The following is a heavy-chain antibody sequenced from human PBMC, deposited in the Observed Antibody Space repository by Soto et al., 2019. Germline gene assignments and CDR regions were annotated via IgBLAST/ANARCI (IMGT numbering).Heavy chain of an antibody. CDR2: INPKSGGK. CDR3: ARDLAKGGGSAGFDY. V-gene: IGHV1-2*02. D-gene: IGHD1-26*01. J-gene: IGHJ4*02. CDR1: GYTFTVYY. Sequence: ASVKVSCKASGYTFTVYYMHWVRQAPGQGLEWMGWINPKSGGKKYPQKFQGRVTMTWDTSISTAYMALTRLRSDDTAVDYCARDLAKGGGSAGFDYWGQGTLVTVSS.